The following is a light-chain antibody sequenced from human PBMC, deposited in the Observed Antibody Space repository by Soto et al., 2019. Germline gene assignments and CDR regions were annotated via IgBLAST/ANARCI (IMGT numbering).Light chain of an antibody. CDR1: SSDVGGYNF. Sequence: QSVLTQPASVSGSPGQSITLSCTGTSSDVGGYNFVSWYQHHPGKAPKLIIYDGSNRPSGVSNRFSGSKSGNTASLTISGLQAEDEADYYCTSYTSSITYVFGTGTKLTVL. CDR3: TSYTSSITYV. J-gene: IGLJ1*01. CDR2: DGS. V-gene: IGLV2-14*03.